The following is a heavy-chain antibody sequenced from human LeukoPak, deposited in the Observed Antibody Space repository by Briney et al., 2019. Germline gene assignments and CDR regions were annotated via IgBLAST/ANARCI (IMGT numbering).Heavy chain of an antibody. D-gene: IGHD2-2*02. CDR2: IYYSGTT. Sequence: SETLSLTCNVSGGSLSSKNYYWGWIREPPGKGLEWMGSIYYSGTTSYNPSLKSRVTKSIDTSKNQFSLKVTSVTVADTAVYYCARAGYCSSTSCYTSSPLSINPWGQGTLVTVSS. CDR1: GGSLSSKNYY. V-gene: IGHV4-39*07. CDR3: ARAGYCSSTSCYTSSPLSINP. J-gene: IGHJ5*02.